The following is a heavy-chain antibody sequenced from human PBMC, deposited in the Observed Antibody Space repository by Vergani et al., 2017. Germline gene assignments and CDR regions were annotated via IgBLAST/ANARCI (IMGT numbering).Heavy chain of an antibody. D-gene: IGHD3-3*01. J-gene: IGHJ2*01. V-gene: IGHV3-7*03. Sequence: EVQLVESGGGLVQPGGSLRLSCAASGFTFSSYWMSWVRQAQGKGLEWVANIKQDGSEKYYVDSVKGRFTISRDNAKNSLSLQMNSLRAEDTAVYYCARYGRLRFLEWFPHDLWGRGTLVTVSS. CDR3: ARYGRLRFLEWFPHDL. CDR2: IKQDGSEK. CDR1: GFTFSSYW.